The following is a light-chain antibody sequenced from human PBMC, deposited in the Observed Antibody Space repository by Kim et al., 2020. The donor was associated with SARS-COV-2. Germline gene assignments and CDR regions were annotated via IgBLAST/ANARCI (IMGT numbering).Light chain of an antibody. CDR2: INSDGSH. V-gene: IGLV4-69*01. CDR3: QTWGAAVV. J-gene: IGLJ3*02. Sequence: GASVKLTCTLSSAHSSYAIAWHQQQPEKGPRYLMKINSDGSHRKGDGIPDRFSGSSSGAERYLTISSLQSEDEADYYCQTWGAAVVFGGGTKVTVL. CDR1: SAHSSYA.